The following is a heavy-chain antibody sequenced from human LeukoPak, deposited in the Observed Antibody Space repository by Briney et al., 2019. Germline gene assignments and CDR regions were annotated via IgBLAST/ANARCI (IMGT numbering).Heavy chain of an antibody. CDR2: IVVGSGNT. J-gene: IGHJ3*02. CDR3: AAAPSYYYDSSGYYSGLPDAFDI. Sequence: SVKISCKASGFTFTSSAMQWVRQARAQRLEWIGWIVVGSGNTNYAQKFQERVTITRDMSTSTAYMELSSLRSEDTAVYYCAAAPSYYYDSSGYYSGLPDAFDIWGQGTMVTVSS. V-gene: IGHV1-58*02. D-gene: IGHD3-22*01. CDR1: GFTFTSSA.